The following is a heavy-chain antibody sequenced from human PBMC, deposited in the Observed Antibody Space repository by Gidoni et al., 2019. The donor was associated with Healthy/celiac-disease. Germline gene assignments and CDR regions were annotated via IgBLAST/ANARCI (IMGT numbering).Heavy chain of an antibody. CDR2: IYYSGST. CDR3: ATETLRPLWFGEFSYFQH. CDR1: GGSVSSGSYY. Sequence: QVQLQESGPGLVKPSETLSLTCTVSGGSVSSGSYYWSWIRQPPGKGLEWIGYIYYSGSTNYNPSLKSRVTISVDTSKNQFSLKLSSVTAADTAVYYCATETLRPLWFGEFSYFQHWGQGTLVTVSS. D-gene: IGHD3-10*01. J-gene: IGHJ1*01. V-gene: IGHV4-61*01.